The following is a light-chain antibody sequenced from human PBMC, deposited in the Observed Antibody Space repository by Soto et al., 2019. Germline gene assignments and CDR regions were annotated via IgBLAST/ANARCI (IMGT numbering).Light chain of an antibody. J-gene: IGKJ2*01. Sequence: EIVSTQSPATLSLSPGERATLSCRASQGVSSYLAWYQQKPGQAPRLLIYDASKRATGIPGRFSGSGSGTDFTLTISSLEPEDSAVYYCQQRSNWPHTFGQGTKLEIK. V-gene: IGKV3-11*01. CDR2: DAS. CDR1: QGVSSY. CDR3: QQRSNWPHT.